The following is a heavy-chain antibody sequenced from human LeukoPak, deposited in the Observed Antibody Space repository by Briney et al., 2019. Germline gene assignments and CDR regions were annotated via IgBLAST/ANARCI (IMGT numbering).Heavy chain of an antibody. CDR2: IWYDGSNK. CDR1: GFTFGSYD. V-gene: IGHV3-30*02. D-gene: IGHD2-8*01. Sequence: PGGSLRLSCAASGFTFGSYDMHWVRQAPGKGLEGVAVIWYDGSNKYYADSVKGRFTISRDISKNTLYLQMNSLRAEDAAVYYCAKDLGYCTNGVCSGSGFDYWGQGTLVTVTS. CDR3: AKDLGYCTNGVCSGSGFDY. J-gene: IGHJ4*02.